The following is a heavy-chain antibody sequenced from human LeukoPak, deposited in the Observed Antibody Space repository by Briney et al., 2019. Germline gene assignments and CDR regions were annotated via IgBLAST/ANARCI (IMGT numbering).Heavy chain of an antibody. CDR3: ARVGDYYDSSGYRNHP. J-gene: IGHJ5*02. V-gene: IGHV4-30-4*08. D-gene: IGHD3-22*01. CDR2: IYYSGST. CDR1: GGSISSGDYY. Sequence: SETLSLTCTVSGGSISSGDYYWSWIRQPPGKGLECIGYIYYSGSTYYNPSLKSRVTISVDTSKNQFSLKLSSVTAADTAVYYCARVGDYYDSSGYRNHPWGQGTLVTVSS.